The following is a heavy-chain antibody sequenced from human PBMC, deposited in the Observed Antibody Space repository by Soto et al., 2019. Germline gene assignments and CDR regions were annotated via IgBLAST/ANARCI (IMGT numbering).Heavy chain of an antibody. Sequence: ASVKVSCKASGYTFTSYGISWVRQAPGQGLEWMGWISAYNGNTNYAQKLQGRVTMTTDTSTSTAYMELRSLRSDDTAVYYCAMGDIVVVPAAPNTYYYYGVDVWGQGTTVTVSS. CDR2: ISAYNGNT. D-gene: IGHD2-2*01. J-gene: IGHJ6*02. V-gene: IGHV1-18*04. CDR1: GYTFTSYG. CDR3: AMGDIVVVPAAPNTYYYYGVDV.